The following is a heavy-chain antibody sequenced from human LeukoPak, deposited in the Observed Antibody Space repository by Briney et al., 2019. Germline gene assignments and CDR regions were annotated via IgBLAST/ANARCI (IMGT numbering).Heavy chain of an antibody. Sequence: PGGSLRLSCAASAFSLNAYNMNWIRQAPGKGLEWVSSISYTGTYIYYADSVKGRFTISRDNAQNSLYLQMNSLRAEDTAIYYCVRDRGTYRPIDYWGQGTLVTVSS. J-gene: IGHJ4*02. D-gene: IGHD1-26*01. V-gene: IGHV3-21*04. CDR1: AFSLNAYN. CDR3: VRDRGTYRPIDY. CDR2: ISYTGTYI.